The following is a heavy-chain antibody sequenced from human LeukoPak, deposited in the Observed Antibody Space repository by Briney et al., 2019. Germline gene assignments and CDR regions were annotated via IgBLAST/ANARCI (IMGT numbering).Heavy chain of an antibody. J-gene: IGHJ6*03. Sequence: GASVKVSCKASGYTFTGYYMHWVRQAPGQGLEWMGWINPNSGGTNYAQKFQGRVTMTRDTSISTAYMELSRLRSDDTAVYYCARDELGWYFYYYYYMDVWGKGTTVTVSS. CDR1: GYTFTGYY. V-gene: IGHV1-2*02. CDR2: INPNSGGT. D-gene: IGHD6-19*01. CDR3: ARDELGWYFYYYYYMDV.